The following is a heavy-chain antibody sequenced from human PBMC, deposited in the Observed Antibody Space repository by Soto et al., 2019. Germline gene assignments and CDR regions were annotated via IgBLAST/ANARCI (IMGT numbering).Heavy chain of an antibody. CDR1: GYTFTSYH. D-gene: IGHD2-8*01. CDR2: MNPNSGDT. CDR3: ARICPNGVCFDY. J-gene: IGHJ4*02. Sequence: SVKVSCKSSGYTFTSYHIHWVRQATGQGLEWVGWMNPNSGDTGYAQKFQDRVTMTRNTAISTAYMELSSLRSDDTAVYYCARICPNGVCFDYWGQGALVTVSS. V-gene: IGHV1-8*01.